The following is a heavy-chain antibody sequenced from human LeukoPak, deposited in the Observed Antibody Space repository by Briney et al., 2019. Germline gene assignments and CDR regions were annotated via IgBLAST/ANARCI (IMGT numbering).Heavy chain of an antibody. Sequence: ASVKVSCKASGYTFTSYGISWVRQAPGQGLEWMGWISAYNGNTNYAQKLQGRVTMTTDTSTSTAYMELRSLRSDDTAVYYCARWRYYGSGSSGSYMDVWGKGTTVTISS. V-gene: IGHV1-18*01. CDR3: ARWRYYGSGSSGSYMDV. CDR1: GYTFTSYG. D-gene: IGHD3-10*01. CDR2: ISAYNGNT. J-gene: IGHJ6*03.